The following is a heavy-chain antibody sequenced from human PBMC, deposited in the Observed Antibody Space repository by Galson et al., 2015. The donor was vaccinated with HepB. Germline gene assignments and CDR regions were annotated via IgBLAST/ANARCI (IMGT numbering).Heavy chain of an antibody. CDR3: VSNHYNSGSYFHFDN. CDR1: VFTFSNYG. CDR2: ISGNGGNI. V-gene: IGHV3-23*01. J-gene: IGHJ4*02. D-gene: IGHD3-10*01. Sequence: SLRLSCAASVFTFSNYGMSWVRQTPGKGLEWLSVISGNGGNIHYADSVKGRFTISRDNSKNTLYLQMNSLRAEDTAAYYCVSNHYNSGSYFHFDNWGQGTLVTVSS.